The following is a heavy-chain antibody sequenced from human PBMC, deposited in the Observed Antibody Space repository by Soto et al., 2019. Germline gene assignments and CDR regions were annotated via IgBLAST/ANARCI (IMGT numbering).Heavy chain of an antibody. CDR2: IYYSGST. V-gene: IGHV4-61*01. CDR3: ARGQVGATPFDY. J-gene: IGHJ4*02. CDR1: GGSVSSGSYY. Sequence: SETLSLTCTVSGGSVSSGSYYWSWIRQPPGKGPEWIGYIYYSGSTNYNPSLKSRVTISVDTSKNQFSLKLSSVTAADTAVYYCARGQVGATPFDYWGQGTLVTVSS. D-gene: IGHD1-26*01.